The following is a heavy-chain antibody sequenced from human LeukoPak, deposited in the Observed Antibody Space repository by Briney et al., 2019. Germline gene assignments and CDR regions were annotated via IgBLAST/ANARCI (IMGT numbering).Heavy chain of an antibody. CDR1: GFTFSSYG. Sequence: PGGSLRLSCAASGFTFSSYGMHWVRQALGKGLEWVAVIWYDGSNKYYADSVKGRFTISRDNSKNTLYLQMNSLRAEDTAVYYCARDLYRTGRDNWFDPWGQGTLVTVSS. CDR2: IWYDGSNK. D-gene: IGHD1-14*01. CDR3: ARDLYRTGRDNWFDP. J-gene: IGHJ5*02. V-gene: IGHV3-33*01.